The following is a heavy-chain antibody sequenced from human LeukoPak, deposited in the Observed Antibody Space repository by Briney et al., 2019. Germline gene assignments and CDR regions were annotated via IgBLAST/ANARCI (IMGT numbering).Heavy chain of an antibody. CDR1: GYTFTGYY. Sequence: GASVKVSCKASGYTFTGYYMHWVRQAPGQGLEWMGGIIPIFGTANYAQKFQGRVTITADKSTSTAYMELSSLRSEDTAVYYCAPGDYYDSSGYPQAWGQGTLVTVSS. D-gene: IGHD3-22*01. CDR3: APGDYYDSSGYPQA. J-gene: IGHJ5*02. CDR2: IIPIFGTA. V-gene: IGHV1-69*06.